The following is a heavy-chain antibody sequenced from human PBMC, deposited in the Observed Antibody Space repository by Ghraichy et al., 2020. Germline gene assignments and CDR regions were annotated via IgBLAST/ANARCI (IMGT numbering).Heavy chain of an antibody. CDR3: ARHTIFGVVDAFDI. CDR2: IKQDGSEK. J-gene: IGHJ3*02. Sequence: GESLNISCAASGFTFSSYWMSWVRQAPGKGLEWVANIKQDGSEKYYVDSVKGRFTISRDNAKNSLYLQMNSLRAEDTAVYYCARHTIFGVVDAFDIWGQGTMVTVSS. CDR1: GFTFSSYW. V-gene: IGHV3-7*01. D-gene: IGHD3-3*01.